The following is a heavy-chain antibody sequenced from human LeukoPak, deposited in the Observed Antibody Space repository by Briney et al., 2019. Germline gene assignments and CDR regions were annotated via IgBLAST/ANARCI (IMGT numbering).Heavy chain of an antibody. V-gene: IGHV3-30-3*01. CDR1: GFTFSTYS. CDR2: TSFDGSNE. J-gene: IGHJ4*02. Sequence: GGSLRLSCAASGFTFSTYSMHWVRQAPGKGLEWVTVTSFDGSNEYYADSVKGRFTVSRDNSKSTLYLQINSLRAEDTAVYFCAREEYGGNYYRRFDNWGQGALVTVSS. D-gene: IGHD1-26*01. CDR3: AREEYGGNYYRRFDN.